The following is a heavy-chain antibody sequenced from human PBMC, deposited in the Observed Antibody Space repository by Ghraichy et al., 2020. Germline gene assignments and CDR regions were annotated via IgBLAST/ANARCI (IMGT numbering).Heavy chain of an antibody. Sequence: AGSLRLSCTTSAFSFSTHGVQWVRQPPGKGLEWVATIKRDGSETYYMDSLRGRFTISRDNAKNSVYLQMNSLRVEDTAVYYCVSGGGWLIDYWGQGTLVTVSS. CDR1: AFSFSTHG. CDR3: VSGGGWLIDY. J-gene: IGHJ4*02. CDR2: IKRDGSET. D-gene: IGHD6-19*01. V-gene: IGHV3-7*01.